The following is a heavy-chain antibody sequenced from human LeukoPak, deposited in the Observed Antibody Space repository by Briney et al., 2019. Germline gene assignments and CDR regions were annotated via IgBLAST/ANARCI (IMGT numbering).Heavy chain of an antibody. CDR1: GFTFSDYN. CDR2: LSGSSSTI. CDR3: ARDRYLENFDY. D-gene: IGHD5-24*01. V-gene: IGHV3-48*02. J-gene: IGHJ4*02. Sequence: GGSLRLSCAASGFTFSDYNMNWVRQAPGKGLEWVSYLSGSSSTIYYADSVRGRFTISRDNAKNSLYLQMNSLGDEDTAVYYCARDRYLENFDYWGQGTMVTVSS.